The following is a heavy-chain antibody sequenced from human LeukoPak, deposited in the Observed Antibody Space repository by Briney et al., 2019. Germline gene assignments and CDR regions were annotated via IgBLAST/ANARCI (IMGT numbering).Heavy chain of an antibody. CDR2: IWYDGSNK. V-gene: IGHV3-33*01. CDR1: GFTFSRYG. CDR3: ARGSGSYSFDY. Sequence: GGSLRLSRAASGFTFSRYGMHWVRQAPGKGLEWVAIIWYDGSNKYYADSVKGRFTISRDNSKNTLYLQMNSLRAEDTAVYYCARGSGSYSFDYWGQATLVTVSS. J-gene: IGHJ4*02. D-gene: IGHD1-26*01.